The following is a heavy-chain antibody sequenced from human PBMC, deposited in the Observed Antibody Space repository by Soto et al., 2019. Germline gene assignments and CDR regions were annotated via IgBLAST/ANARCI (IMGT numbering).Heavy chain of an antibody. CDR2: TSSSGSTI. CDR3: ARGQWLSS. J-gene: IGHJ5*02. D-gene: IGHD6-19*01. Sequence: PGGSLRLSCAASGFTFSTYEMNWVRQAPGKGLEWVSYTSSSGSTIYYADSVKGRFTISRDSAKNSLYLQMSSLRAEDTGVYYCARGQWLSSWGQGTLVTVSS. V-gene: IGHV3-48*03. CDR1: GFTFSTYE.